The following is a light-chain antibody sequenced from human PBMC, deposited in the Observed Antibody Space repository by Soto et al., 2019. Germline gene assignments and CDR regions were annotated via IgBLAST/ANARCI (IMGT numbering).Light chain of an antibody. Sequence: EIVLTQSPGTLSLSPGERATLSCRASQSVSSRYLAWYQQKPGQAPRLLIYGASNRATGIPARFSGSGSGTDFTLTISRLEPEDFAVYFCQQDGSSPPFTFGQGTKVEIK. CDR2: GAS. CDR1: QSVSSRY. V-gene: IGKV3-20*01. CDR3: QQDGSSPPFT. J-gene: IGKJ2*01.